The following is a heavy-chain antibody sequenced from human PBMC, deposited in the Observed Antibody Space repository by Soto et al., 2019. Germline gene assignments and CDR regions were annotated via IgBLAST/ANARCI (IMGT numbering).Heavy chain of an antibody. CDR3: ARWVGGSMYDNSGKYDS. Sequence: QVQLVESGGGVVQPGRSPRLTCAASGFIFGGSGMHWVRQAPGKGLEWVALVSNDGIRKYYGDSVKGRFTISRDNAENTLYLQMNSLRAEDTAVYYCARWVGGSMYDNSGKYDSWGQGTLVTVSS. V-gene: IGHV3-30*03. J-gene: IGHJ5*01. CDR1: GFIFGGSG. CDR2: VSNDGIRK. D-gene: IGHD3-22*01.